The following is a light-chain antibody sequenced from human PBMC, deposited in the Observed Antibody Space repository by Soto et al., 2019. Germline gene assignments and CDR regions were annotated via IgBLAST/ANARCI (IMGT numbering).Light chain of an antibody. CDR2: AAS. V-gene: IGKV3-20*01. Sequence: EIVLTQSPGTLSLSPGERATLSCRASQSLSSGYLAWYQQKPGQAPRILIYAASSRATGIPDRFSGSGSGTDFSLNINRLEPDDSAVYYCQEYDTSRRKCGPGTKVHIX. CDR3: QEYDTSRRK. CDR1: QSLSSGY. J-gene: IGKJ1*01.